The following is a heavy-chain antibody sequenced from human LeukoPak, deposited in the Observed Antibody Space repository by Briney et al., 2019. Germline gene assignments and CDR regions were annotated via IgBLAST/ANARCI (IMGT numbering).Heavy chain of an antibody. Sequence: SETLSLTCTVSGGSISSYYWSWIRQPAGKGLEWIGRIYTSGNTNYNPSLKSRVTISVDMSKNQFSLKLSSVTAADTAVYYCARGLVAMVRGEGVFDIWGQGTMVTVSS. J-gene: IGHJ3*02. D-gene: IGHD3-10*01. CDR1: GGSISSYY. V-gene: IGHV4-4*07. CDR3: ARGLVAMVRGEGVFDI. CDR2: IYTSGNT.